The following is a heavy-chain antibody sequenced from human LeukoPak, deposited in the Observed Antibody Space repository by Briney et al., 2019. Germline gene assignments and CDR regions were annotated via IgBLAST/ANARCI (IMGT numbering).Heavy chain of an antibody. V-gene: IGHV4-30-4*08. Sequence: SETLSLTCTVSGGSFSSSSYYWGWIRQPPGKGLEWIGYIYYSGSTYYNPSLKSRVTISVDTSKNQFSLELSSVTAADTAVYYCASSCSTSCYNFDYWGQGTLVTVSS. D-gene: IGHD2-2*02. CDR2: IYYSGST. CDR3: ASSCSTSCYNFDY. CDR1: GGSFSSSSYY. J-gene: IGHJ4*02.